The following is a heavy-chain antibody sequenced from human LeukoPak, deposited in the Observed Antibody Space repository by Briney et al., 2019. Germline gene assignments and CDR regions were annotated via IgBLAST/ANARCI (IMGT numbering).Heavy chain of an antibody. V-gene: IGHV3-30*18. D-gene: IGHD6-19*01. CDR2: ISYDGSNK. CDR3: AKDRYSSGWYEAFDY. Sequence: PGGSLRLSCAASGFTFSSYGMHWVRQAPGKGLEWVAVISYDGSNKYYADSVKGRFTISRDNSKNTLYLQMNSLRAEDTAVYYCAKDRYSSGWYEAFDYWGQGTLVTVS. CDR1: GFTFSSYG. J-gene: IGHJ4*02.